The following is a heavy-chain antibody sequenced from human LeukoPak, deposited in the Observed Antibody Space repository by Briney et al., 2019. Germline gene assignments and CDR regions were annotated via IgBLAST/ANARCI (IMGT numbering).Heavy chain of an antibody. CDR1: GFTFSSYS. V-gene: IGHV3-21*01. Sequence: SGGSLRLSCAASGFTFSSYSMNWVRQAPGKGLEWVSSISSSSSYIYYADSVKGRFTISRDNAKNSLYLQMNSPRAEDTAVYYCARVGAPWLQSSIFDYWGQGTLVTVSS. J-gene: IGHJ4*02. CDR3: ARVGAPWLQSSIFDY. CDR2: ISSSSSYI. D-gene: IGHD5-24*01.